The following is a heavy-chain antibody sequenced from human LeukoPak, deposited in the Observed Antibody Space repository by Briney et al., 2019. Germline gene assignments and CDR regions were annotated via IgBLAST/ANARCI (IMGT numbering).Heavy chain of an antibody. CDR2: LSGSGDST. D-gene: IGHD2-15*01. Sequence: PGGSLRLSCAASGFTFSTYAMSWVRQAPGKGLEWVSALSGSGDSTYYADSVKGRFTISRDNSKSTLCLQMNSLRAEDTAVYYCAKQLGYCSDGSCYFPYWGQGTLVTVSS. CDR1: GFTFSTYA. J-gene: IGHJ4*02. V-gene: IGHV3-23*01. CDR3: AKQLGYCSDGSCYFPY.